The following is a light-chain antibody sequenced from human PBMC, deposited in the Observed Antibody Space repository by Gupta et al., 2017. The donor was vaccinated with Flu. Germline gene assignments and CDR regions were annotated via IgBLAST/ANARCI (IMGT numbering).Light chain of an antibody. J-gene: IGLJ3*02. V-gene: IGLV1-47*01. CDR2: RNN. CDR3: ATWHERLHSLGSPPKWV. Sequence: KYVYCYQQLPGAAPRLRIYRNNPRPSGVPDRFSGSKSGTSASLAISGLRSEDEADYYCATWHERLHSLGSPPKWVFGGGTMLTVL. CDR1: KY.